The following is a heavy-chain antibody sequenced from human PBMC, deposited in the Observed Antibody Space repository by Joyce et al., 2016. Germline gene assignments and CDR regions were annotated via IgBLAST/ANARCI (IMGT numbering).Heavy chain of an antibody. D-gene: IGHD3-10*01. Sequence: EVQLVETGGGLIQPGGSLKLSCAASGFTVRDNYMSWVRQAPGKELEWVSITFTGGTTYYADSVKSRFTMSRDNSKNTLYLQMNSLRAEDTAIYYCARDRGNGAFDIWGQGTMVTVSS. V-gene: IGHV3-53*02. CDR3: ARDRGNGAFDI. CDR1: GFTVRDNY. CDR2: TFTGGTT. J-gene: IGHJ3*02.